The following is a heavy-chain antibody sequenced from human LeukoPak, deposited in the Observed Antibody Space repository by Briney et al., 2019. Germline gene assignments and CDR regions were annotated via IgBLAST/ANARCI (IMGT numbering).Heavy chain of an antibody. CDR3: AKLAAASEYSFTDV. CDR2: ISVSGDKT. J-gene: IGHJ6*02. Sequence: PGGSLRLSCAASGFTFSTYAMSWVRQAPGKGLEWVSAISVSGDKTYYAGPVKGRYTISRDNSKNTLFLQMNSLRAEDTAVYYCAKLAAASEYSFTDVWGQGTTVTVSS. V-gene: IGHV3-23*01. D-gene: IGHD2-15*01. CDR1: GFTFSTYA.